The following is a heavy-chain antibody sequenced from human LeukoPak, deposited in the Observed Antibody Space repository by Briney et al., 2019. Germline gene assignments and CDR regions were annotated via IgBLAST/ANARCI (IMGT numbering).Heavy chain of an antibody. J-gene: IGHJ1*01. V-gene: IGHV3-30*18. CDR2: ISYDGSNK. CDR1: GFTFSSYG. D-gene: IGHD3-3*01. CDR3: AKDRGTIFGVVMQYFQH. Sequence: GGSLRLSCAASGFTFSSYGVHWVRQAPGKGLEWVAVISYDGSNKYYADSVKGRFTISRDNSKNTLYLQMNSLRAEDTAVYYCAKDRGTIFGVVMQYFQHWGQGTLVTVSS.